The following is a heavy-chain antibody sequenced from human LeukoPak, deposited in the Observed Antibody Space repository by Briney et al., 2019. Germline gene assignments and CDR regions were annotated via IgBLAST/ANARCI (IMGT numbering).Heavy chain of an antibody. CDR1: GGSFSGYY. D-gene: IGHD2-2*01. Sequence: SETLSLTCAVYGGSFSGYYWSWIRQPPGKGLEWIGEINHSGSTNYNPSLKSRVTISVDTSKNQFSLKLSSVTAADTAVYYCARGGIVVVPAATYYYYYSMDVWGQGTTVTVSS. V-gene: IGHV4-34*01. CDR3: ARGGIVVVPAATYYYYYSMDV. CDR2: INHSGST. J-gene: IGHJ6*02.